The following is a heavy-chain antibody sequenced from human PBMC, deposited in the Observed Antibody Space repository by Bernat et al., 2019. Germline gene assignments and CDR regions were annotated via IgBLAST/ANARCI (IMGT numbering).Heavy chain of an antibody. CDR3: ATTSVSLYWYFDL. CDR2: VSAYNGDT. V-gene: IGHV1-18*01. J-gene: IGHJ2*01. Sequence: QGELVQSGTEMKKLGASVRVSCKAPGFIFTSNGFAWVRQAPGQRLEWMGRVSAYNGDTQYAQKFQGRVLMTTDSSTTTAYMELKNLRSDDTAVYFCATTSVSLYWYFDLWGRGTLVTVSS. CDR1: GFIFTSNG.